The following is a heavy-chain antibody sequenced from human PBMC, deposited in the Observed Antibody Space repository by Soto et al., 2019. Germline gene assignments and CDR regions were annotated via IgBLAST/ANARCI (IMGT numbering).Heavy chain of an antibody. CDR1: GFTFDDYA. Sequence: EVQLVESGGGLVQPGRSLRLSCAASGFTFDDYAMHWVRQAPGKGLEWVSGISWNSGSIGYADSVKGRFTISRDNDKHSLYLQMNSLRAEDTALYYCAKDNMIAARPFYYSYYMDVWGKGTTVTVSS. CDR2: ISWNSGSI. J-gene: IGHJ6*03. D-gene: IGHD6-6*01. CDR3: AKDNMIAARPFYYSYYMDV. V-gene: IGHV3-9*01.